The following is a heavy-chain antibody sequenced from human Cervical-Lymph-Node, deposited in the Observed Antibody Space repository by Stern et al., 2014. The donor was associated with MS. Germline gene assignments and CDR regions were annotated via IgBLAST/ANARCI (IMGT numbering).Heavy chain of an antibody. CDR1: GYSFSNYW. CDR2: IYPDDSDI. CDR3: ARHGRWFPHYLDY. D-gene: IGHD3-10*01. Sequence: VQLEESGAEVKKPGESLKISCKGSGYSFSNYWIGWVRQMPGKGLEWMGCIYPDDSDIRSSPSFQGQVTISVDKSITTAYLQWSSLKASDTAMYYCARHGRWFPHYLDYWGQGSLVTVSS. J-gene: IGHJ4*02. V-gene: IGHV5-51*01.